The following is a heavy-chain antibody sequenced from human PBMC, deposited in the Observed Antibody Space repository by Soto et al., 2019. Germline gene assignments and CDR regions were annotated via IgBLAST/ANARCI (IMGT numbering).Heavy chain of an antibody. Sequence: EVPLLESGGGLVQPGGSLRLSCVASGFSFSSYAMVWVRQAPGKGLEWVSVISARGGSSYFADTVKGRFTISRDKSKNLLSLEMNSLRAEDTAIYFCAKGSIEYSASVENWGQGTLVLVSS. CDR3: AKGSIEYSASVEN. J-gene: IGHJ4*02. D-gene: IGHD5-12*01. CDR1: GFSFSSYA. V-gene: IGHV3-23*01. CDR2: ISARGGSS.